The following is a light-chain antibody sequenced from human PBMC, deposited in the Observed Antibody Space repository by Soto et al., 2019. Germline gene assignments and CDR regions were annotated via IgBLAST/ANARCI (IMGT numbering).Light chain of an antibody. V-gene: IGLV2-14*01. CDR3: ISYTSISTLV. Sequence: QSALTQPASVSGSPGQAMTISCTGTSSDVGGYNYVSWYQQHPGKAPKVIIYEVINRPSGVSNRFSGSKSGNTASLTISGLQAEDEADYYCISYTSISTLVFGTGTKVTVL. CDR2: EVI. CDR1: SSDVGGYNY. J-gene: IGLJ1*01.